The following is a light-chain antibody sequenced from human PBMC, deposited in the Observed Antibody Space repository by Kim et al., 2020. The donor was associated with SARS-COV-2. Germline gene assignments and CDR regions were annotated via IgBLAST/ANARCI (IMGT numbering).Light chain of an antibody. CDR2: DAS. V-gene: IGKV3-11*01. J-gene: IGKJ3*01. CDR1: QRVYTY. CDR3: QQRSNGGFT. Sequence: LSPGERATLSCRASQRVYTYLAWYQKKAGQAPRLLIYDASSRATGISARFSGSGSGTDFTLTISTLEPEDSAVYYCQQRSNGGFTFGPGTKVDIK.